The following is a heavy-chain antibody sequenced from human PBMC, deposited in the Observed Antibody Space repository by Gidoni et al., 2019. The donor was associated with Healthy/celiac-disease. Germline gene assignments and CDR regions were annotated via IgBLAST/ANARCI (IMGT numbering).Heavy chain of an antibody. Sequence: EVQLVESGGGLVRPGGSLRLSCAPSGSTFSNAWMSWVRQAPGKGLEWVGRIKSKTDGGTTDYAAPVKGRFTIPRDDSKSTLYLQMNSLKTEDTAVYYCTNDYGDYFWAWGKGTLVTVSS. J-gene: IGHJ5*02. CDR1: GSTFSNAW. V-gene: IGHV3-15*01. CDR2: IKSKTDGGTT. D-gene: IGHD4-17*01. CDR3: TNDYGDYFWA.